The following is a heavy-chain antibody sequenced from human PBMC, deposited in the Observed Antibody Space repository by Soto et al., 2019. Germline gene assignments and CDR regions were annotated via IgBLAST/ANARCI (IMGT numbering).Heavy chain of an antibody. CDR3: ARDLLRTFATEDYFYYGMDV. Sequence: QVQLVESGGGLVKPGGSLRLSCAGSGFALSDYYMNWIRQAPGKGLEWVAYITSSATTIFYADSVKGRFTISRDNAKYSLYLQMSSLTAEDTAVYYCARDLLRTFATEDYFYYGMDVWGQGTTVTVSS. D-gene: IGHD3-16*01. CDR2: ITSSATTI. V-gene: IGHV3-11*01. CDR1: GFALSDYY. J-gene: IGHJ6*02.